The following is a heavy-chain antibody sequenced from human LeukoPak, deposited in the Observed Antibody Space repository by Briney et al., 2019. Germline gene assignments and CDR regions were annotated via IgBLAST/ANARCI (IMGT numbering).Heavy chain of an antibody. Sequence: GGSLRLSCAASGFTFSSYAMSWVRQAPGKGLEWVSAISGSGGSTYYADSVKGRFTISRDNSKNTLYLQMNSLRAEDTAVYYCAKGTSLISSWYYYYYMDVWGKGTTVTVSS. CDR1: GFTFSSYA. D-gene: IGHD6-13*01. CDR3: AKGTSLISSWYYYYYMDV. V-gene: IGHV3-23*01. CDR2: ISGSGGST. J-gene: IGHJ6*03.